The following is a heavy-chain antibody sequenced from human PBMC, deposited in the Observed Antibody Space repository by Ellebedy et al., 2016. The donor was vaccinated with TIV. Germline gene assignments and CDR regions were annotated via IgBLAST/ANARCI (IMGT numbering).Heavy chain of an antibody. J-gene: IGHJ4*02. Sequence: AASVKVSCKASGYTFTAYYMHWVRQAPGQGLEWMGWINPNSGGTNIAQKLQGRVAMTRDTSISTAYMELSGLTSDDTAVYYCARDHRGSSGFHDYWGQGTLVTVSS. D-gene: IGHD3-22*01. CDR3: ARDHRGSSGFHDY. V-gene: IGHV1-2*02. CDR1: GYTFTAYY. CDR2: INPNSGGT.